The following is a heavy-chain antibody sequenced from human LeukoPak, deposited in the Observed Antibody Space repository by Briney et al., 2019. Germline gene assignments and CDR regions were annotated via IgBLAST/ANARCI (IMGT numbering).Heavy chain of an antibody. Sequence: ASVKVSCKASGYTFTSYYMHWVRQAPGQGLEWMGIINPSGGSTSYAQKFQGRVTMTRDMSTSTVYMELSSLRSEDTAVYYCARVVGRGKLDYWGQGTLVTVSS. CDR2: INPSGGST. V-gene: IGHV1-46*01. CDR1: GYTFTSYY. D-gene: IGHD4-23*01. CDR3: ARVVGRGKLDY. J-gene: IGHJ4*02.